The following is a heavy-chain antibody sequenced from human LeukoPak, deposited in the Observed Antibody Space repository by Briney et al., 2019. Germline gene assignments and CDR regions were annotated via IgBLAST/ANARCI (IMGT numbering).Heavy chain of an antibody. J-gene: IGHJ1*01. CDR3: AREALEYYYDSSGYALEH. D-gene: IGHD3-22*01. Sequence: GGSLRLSCAASGFTFSDYYMSWIRQAPGKGLEWVSYISSSGSTIYYADSVKGRFTISRDNSKNTLYLQMNSLRAEDTAVYYCAREALEYYYDSSGYALEHWGQGTLVTVSS. CDR2: ISSSGSTI. CDR1: GFTFSDYY. V-gene: IGHV3-11*04.